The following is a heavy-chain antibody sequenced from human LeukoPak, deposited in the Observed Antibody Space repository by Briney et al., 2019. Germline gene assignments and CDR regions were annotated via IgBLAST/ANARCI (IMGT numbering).Heavy chain of an antibody. V-gene: IGHV3-23*01. CDR1: GFILSTAW. J-gene: IGHJ4*02. D-gene: IGHD2-2*01. Sequence: GGSLRLSCEASGFILSTAWMTWVRQAPGRGLEWVSVISDSGVGTYYTDSVKGRFTISRDNSKNTLYLQMNSLRADDTAVYYCAKGFCSSTSCPQKDWGQGTLVTVSS. CDR2: ISDSGVGT. CDR3: AKGFCSSTSCPQKD.